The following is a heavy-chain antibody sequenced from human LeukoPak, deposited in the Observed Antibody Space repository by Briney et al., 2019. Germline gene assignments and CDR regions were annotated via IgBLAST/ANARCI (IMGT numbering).Heavy chain of an antibody. J-gene: IGHJ5*02. CDR1: GGSISSSNW. CDR2: IHHSGRT. V-gene: IGHV4-4*02. Sequence: SETLSLTCAVSGGSISSSNWWSWVRQPPGKGLEWIGEIHHSGRTNYNPSLKSRVTISIDTSKNQFSLKLSSVIAADTAVYYCARPPAYSSRTNWFDPWGQGTLVTVSS. CDR3: ARPPAYSSRTNWFDP. D-gene: IGHD6-13*01.